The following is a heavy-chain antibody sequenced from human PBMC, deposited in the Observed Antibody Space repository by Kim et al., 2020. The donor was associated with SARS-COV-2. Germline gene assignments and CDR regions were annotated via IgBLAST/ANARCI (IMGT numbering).Heavy chain of an antibody. CDR3: ARGKGGMDV. V-gene: IGHV3-7*03. J-gene: IGHJ6*02. Sequence: GGSLRLSCVASGFTFSSYWMTWVRQAPGKGLEWVADIKQDGSEKYYVDSVKGRFTVSRDTAKNSLYLQMNSLRVDDTAVYYCARGKGGMDVWGQGTTVTVSS. CDR2: IKQDGSEK. CDR1: GFTFSSYW.